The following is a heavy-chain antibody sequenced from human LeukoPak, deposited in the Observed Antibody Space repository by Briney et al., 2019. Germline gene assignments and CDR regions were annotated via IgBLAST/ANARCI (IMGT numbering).Heavy chain of an antibody. J-gene: IGHJ2*01. Sequence: XRQAPGXXXXWVSSISSGSSYIYYADSVKGRFTISRDNAKNSLYLQMNSLRAEDTAVYYCARDLTMAPRYFDLWGRGTLVTVSS. V-gene: IGHV3-21*01. CDR2: ISSGSSYI. D-gene: IGHD2-8*01. CDR3: ARDLTMAPRYFDL.